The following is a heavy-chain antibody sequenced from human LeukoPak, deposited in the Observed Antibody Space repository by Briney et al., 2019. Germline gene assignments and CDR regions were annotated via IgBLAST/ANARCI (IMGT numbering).Heavy chain of an antibody. CDR1: GGSISSSSYY. CDR3: ARGEAAAGNFDI. D-gene: IGHD6-13*01. V-gene: IGHV4-39*07. Sequence: SETLSLTCTVSGGSISSSSYYWGWIRQPPGKGLEWIGSIYYSGSTYYNPSLKSRVTISVDTSKNQFSLKLSSVTAADTAVYYCARGEAAAGNFDIWGQGTMVTVSS. CDR2: IYYSGST. J-gene: IGHJ3*02.